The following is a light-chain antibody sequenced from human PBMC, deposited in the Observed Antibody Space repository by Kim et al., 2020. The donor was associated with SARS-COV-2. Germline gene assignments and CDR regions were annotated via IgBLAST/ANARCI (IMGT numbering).Light chain of an antibody. CDR3: QQRNSWPPAVT. CDR1: QNIDTY. CDR2: DAS. Sequence: PGERATLSCRASQNIDTYLAWYQQRPGQAPRRLVYDASNRATGVPDRFSGSGSGTDFTLIISSLEPEDFSIYYCQQRNSWPPAVTFGGGTKVDIK. V-gene: IGKV3-11*01. J-gene: IGKJ4*01.